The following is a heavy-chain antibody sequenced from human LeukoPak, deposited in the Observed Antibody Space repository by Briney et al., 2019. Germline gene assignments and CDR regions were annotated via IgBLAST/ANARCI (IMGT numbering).Heavy chain of an antibody. CDR3: AKETSSTITIFGVVTSEYFQH. J-gene: IGHJ1*01. Sequence: GGSLRLSCAASGFTVSDNYMSWVRQAPGKGLEWVSVIYRSGGTFYSDSVKGRFTISRDNSKNTLYLQMNSLRAEDTAVYYCAKETSSTITIFGVVTSEYFQHWGQGTLVTVSS. CDR1: GFTVSDNY. V-gene: IGHV3-53*01. CDR2: IYRSGGT. D-gene: IGHD3-3*01.